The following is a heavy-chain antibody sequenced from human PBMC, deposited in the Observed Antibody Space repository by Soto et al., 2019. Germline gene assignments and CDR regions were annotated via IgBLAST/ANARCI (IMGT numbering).Heavy chain of an antibody. CDR2: ISSSSSTI. J-gene: IGHJ6*03. D-gene: IGHD3-3*01. V-gene: IGHV3-48*01. Sequence: EVQLVESGGGLVQPGGSLRLSCAASGFTFSSYIMNWVRQAPGKGLECGSYISSSSSTIYYAGPVKGRFTISRDNAKNSLYPPMNGRGVEDTAVYYCARRRNDFWCGYATYYYYYMDVWGKGTTVTVSS. CDR1: GFTFSSYI. CDR3: ARRRNDFWCGYATYYYYYMDV.